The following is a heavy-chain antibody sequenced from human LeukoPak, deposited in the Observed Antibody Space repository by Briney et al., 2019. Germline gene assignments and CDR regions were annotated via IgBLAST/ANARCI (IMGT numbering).Heavy chain of an antibody. V-gene: IGHV3-9*01. Sequence: GRSLRLSCAASGFTFDDYAMHWVRQAPGKGLEWVSGISWNSGSIGYADSAKGRFTISRDNAKNSLYLQMNSLRAEDTALYYCAKDGPSDRKMATSTTKYGMDVWGQGTTVTVSS. CDR3: AKDGPSDRKMATSTTKYGMDV. CDR2: ISWNSGSI. CDR1: GFTFDDYA. D-gene: IGHD5-24*01. J-gene: IGHJ6*02.